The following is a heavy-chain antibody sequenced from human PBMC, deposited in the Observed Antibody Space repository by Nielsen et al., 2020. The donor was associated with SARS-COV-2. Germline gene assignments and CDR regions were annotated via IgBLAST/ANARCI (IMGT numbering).Heavy chain of an antibody. Sequence: GESLKISCAVSGFSLSGYWMHWVRQVPGKGLVWVSRISSDGTNRGYADSVKGRFTISRDNSKNTLYLQMNSLRAEDTAVYYCATDYGGYDLYYYYGMDVWGQGTTVTVSS. D-gene: IGHD5-12*01. V-gene: IGHV3-74*01. J-gene: IGHJ6*02. CDR1: GFSLSGYW. CDR2: ISSDGTNR. CDR3: ATDYGGYDLYYYYGMDV.